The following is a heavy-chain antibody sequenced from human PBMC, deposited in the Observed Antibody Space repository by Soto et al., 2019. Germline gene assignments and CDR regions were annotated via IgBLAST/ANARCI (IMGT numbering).Heavy chain of an antibody. D-gene: IGHD5-12*01. Sequence: QVQLVQSGAEVKKPGSSVKVSCKASGGTFSSYAISWVRQAPGQGLEWMGGIIPIFGTANYAQKFQGRVTITADESTRTAYIELSSLRSEDTAVYYCAPHGYSGYDLDYDSSGGGYWGQGTLVTVSS. CDR3: APHGYSGYDLDYDSSGGGY. CDR2: IIPIFGTA. V-gene: IGHV1-69*12. J-gene: IGHJ4*02. CDR1: GGTFSSYA.